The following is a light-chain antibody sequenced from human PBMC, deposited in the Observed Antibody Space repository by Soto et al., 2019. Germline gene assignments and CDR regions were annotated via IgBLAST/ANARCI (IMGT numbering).Light chain of an antibody. CDR2: EVS. J-gene: IGLJ2*01. Sequence: QSVLTQPPSASGSPGQAVTISCTGTSSAVGGYNYVSWYHQHPGKAPKLMISEVSKRPSGVSDRFSGSKSGNTASRTVSGLQAEDGGEYYCSSYAGSNNYVVFGGGTKLTVL. CDR1: SSAVGGYNY. V-gene: IGLV2-8*01. CDR3: SSYAGSNNYVV.